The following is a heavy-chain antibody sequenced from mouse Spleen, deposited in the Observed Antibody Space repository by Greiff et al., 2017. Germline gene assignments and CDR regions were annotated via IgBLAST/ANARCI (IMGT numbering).Heavy chain of an antibody. Sequence: QVQLKQSGAELVRPGASVTLSCKASGYTFTDYEMHWVKQTPVHGLEWIGAIDPETGGTAYNQKFKGKAILTADKSSSTAYMELRSLTSEDSAVYYCTTTRLYGSSLDYWGQGTTLTVSS. CDR1: GYTFTDYE. J-gene: IGHJ2*01. V-gene: IGHV1-15*01. CDR3: TTTRLYGSSLDY. CDR2: IDPETGGT. D-gene: IGHD1-1*01.